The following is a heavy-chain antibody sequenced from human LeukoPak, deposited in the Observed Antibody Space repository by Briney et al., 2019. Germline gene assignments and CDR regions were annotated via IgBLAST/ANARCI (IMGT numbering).Heavy chain of an antibody. D-gene: IGHD5-18*01. CDR1: GYTFTSYY. J-gene: IGHJ3*02. CDR2: INPSGGST. Sequence: ASVKVSCKASGYTFTSYYMHWVRQAPGQGLEWMGIINPSGGSTSYAQKFQGRVTMTTDTSTSTAYMELRSLRSDDTAVYYCARAPGYLGAFDIWGQGTMVTVSS. V-gene: IGHV1-46*01. CDR3: ARAPGYLGAFDI.